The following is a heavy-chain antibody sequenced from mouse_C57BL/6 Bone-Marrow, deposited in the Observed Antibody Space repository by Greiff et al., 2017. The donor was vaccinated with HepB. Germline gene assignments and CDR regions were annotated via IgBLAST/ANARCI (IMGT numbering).Heavy chain of an antibody. Sequence: EVMLVESGGGLVKPGGSLKLSCAASGFTLSSYTMSWVRQTPEKRLEWVATISGGGGNTYYPDSVKGRFTISRDNAKNTLYLQMSSLRSEDTALYYCARAYYSNYVDYAMDYWGQGTSVTVSS. D-gene: IGHD2-5*01. CDR3: ARAYYSNYVDYAMDY. J-gene: IGHJ4*01. V-gene: IGHV5-9*01. CDR1: GFTLSSYT. CDR2: ISGGGGNT.